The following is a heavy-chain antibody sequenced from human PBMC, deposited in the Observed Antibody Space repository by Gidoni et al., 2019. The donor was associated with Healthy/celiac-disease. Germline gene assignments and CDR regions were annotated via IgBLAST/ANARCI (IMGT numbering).Heavy chain of an antibody. CDR3: AKDIVVVPAAMGKHGMDV. Sequence: QVQLVESGGGVVQPGRSLRLSCAASGFTFSSYGMHWVRQAPGKGLEWVAVISDDGSNKYYADSVKGRFTISRDNSKNTLYLQMNSLRAEDTAVYYCAKDIVVVPAAMGKHGMDVWGQGTTVTVSS. CDR1: GFTFSSYG. V-gene: IGHV3-30*18. CDR2: ISDDGSNK. D-gene: IGHD2-2*01. J-gene: IGHJ6*02.